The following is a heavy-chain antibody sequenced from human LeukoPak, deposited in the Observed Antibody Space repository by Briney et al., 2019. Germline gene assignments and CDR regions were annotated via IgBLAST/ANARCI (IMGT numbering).Heavy chain of an antibody. CDR1: GDSVSSNSAA. Sequence: SQTLSLTCAISGDSVSSNSAAWNWIRQSPSRGLEWLGRTYYRSKWYNDYAVSVKSRITINPDTSKNQFSLQLNSVTPEDTAVYYCARDSQEDTMLLAWFDPWGQGTLVTVSS. V-gene: IGHV6-1*01. CDR3: ARDSQEDTMLLAWFDP. CDR2: TYYRSKWYN. D-gene: IGHD3-16*01. J-gene: IGHJ5*02.